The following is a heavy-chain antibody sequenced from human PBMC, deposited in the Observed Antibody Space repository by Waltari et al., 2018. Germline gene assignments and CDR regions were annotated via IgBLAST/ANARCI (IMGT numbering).Heavy chain of an antibody. CDR3: LRDSSGSHFDY. CDR2: INPKNGDT. CDR1: GYTFTGYA. Sequence: LVQSGAEVKKPGASVKVSCKASGYTFTGYAILWVRQAPGQGLEVMGRINPKNGDTHYAQKFQGLVAMTTDTSTNTAFMELHSLRSDDTAVYYCLRDSSGSHFDYWGQGTLVTVSS. V-gene: IGHV1-2*06. D-gene: IGHD3-22*01. J-gene: IGHJ4*02.